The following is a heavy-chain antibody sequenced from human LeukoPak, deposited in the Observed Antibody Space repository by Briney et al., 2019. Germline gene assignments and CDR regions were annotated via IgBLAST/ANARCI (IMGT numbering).Heavy chain of an antibody. Sequence: FIFXSYDXXRVRQAPGKGLXLVAFISYDGSNEYYADSVKGRFTISRDNSENTLYLQMNSLRAEDTAVYYCAKDLSPAYFHHWGQGTLVTVSS. D-gene: IGHD2/OR15-2a*01. CDR3: AKDLSPAYFHH. CDR2: ISYDGSNE. CDR1: FIFXSYD. J-gene: IGHJ1*01. V-gene: IGHV3-30*18.